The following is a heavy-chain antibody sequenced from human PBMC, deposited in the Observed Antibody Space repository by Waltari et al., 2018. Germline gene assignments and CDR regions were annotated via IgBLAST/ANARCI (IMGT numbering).Heavy chain of an antibody. J-gene: IGHJ4*02. CDR3: ARYYYDSSGYLDY. Sequence: QVQLVESGGGVVQPGRSLRLSCAAPGFTFSSYGMPWVRQAPGKGLEWVAVIWYDGSNKYYADSVKGRFTISRDNSKNTLYLQMNSLRAEDTAVYYCARYYYDSSGYLDYWGQGTLVTVSS. CDR1: GFTFSSYG. D-gene: IGHD3-22*01. V-gene: IGHV3-33*01. CDR2: IWYDGSNK.